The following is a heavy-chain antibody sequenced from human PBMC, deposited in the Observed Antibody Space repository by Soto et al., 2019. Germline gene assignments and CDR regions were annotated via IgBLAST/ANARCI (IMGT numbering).Heavy chain of an antibody. D-gene: IGHD3-16*01. Sequence: PGGSLRLSCAASAATFSNHAMSWVRQAPGKGLEWVSAISPFGDTYYADAVQGRILISRDNSKNTLYLQMNSLRAEDTAVYYCAQEGRESLWGSYTVWGQGTLVTASS. CDR3: AQEGRESLWGSYTV. CDR1: AATFSNHA. V-gene: IGHV3-23*01. CDR2: ISPFGDT. J-gene: IGHJ4*02.